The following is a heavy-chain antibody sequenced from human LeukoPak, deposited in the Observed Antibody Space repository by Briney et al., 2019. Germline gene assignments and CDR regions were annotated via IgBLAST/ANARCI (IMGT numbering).Heavy chain of an antibody. CDR2: ISSSGSTT. CDR3: AQRSDAFDI. Sequence: GGSLRLSCAASGFTFSGDEMNTVRQAPGQGLEWGSYISSSGSTTYYADSVKGRFTISRDNAKNSLYLQMNSLRAEDTAVYYCAQRSDAFDIWGQGTMVTVSS. CDR1: GFTFSGDE. D-gene: IGHD6-25*01. V-gene: IGHV3-48*03. J-gene: IGHJ3*02.